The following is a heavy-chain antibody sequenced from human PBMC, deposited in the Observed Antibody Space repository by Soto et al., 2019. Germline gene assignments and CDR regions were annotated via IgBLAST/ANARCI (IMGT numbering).Heavy chain of an antibody. V-gene: IGHV3-48*01. CDR2: ISSSSSTI. J-gene: IGHJ4*02. CDR3: AKDRNAFDY. CDR1: GFTFSSYS. D-gene: IGHD1-1*01. Sequence: PGGSLRLSCAASGFTFSSYSMNWVRQAPGKGLEWVSYISSSSSTIYYADSVKGRFTISRDNAKNSLYLQMNSLRAEDTAVYYCAKDRNAFDYWGQGTLVTVSS.